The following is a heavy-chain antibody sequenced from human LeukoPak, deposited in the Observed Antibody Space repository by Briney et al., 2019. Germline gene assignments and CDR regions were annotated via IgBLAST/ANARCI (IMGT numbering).Heavy chain of an antibody. CDR1: GDSISSYF. CDR3: ARDSHSVDTATPRGFDP. V-gene: IGHV4-59*01. J-gene: IGHJ5*02. D-gene: IGHD2-15*01. CDR2: FHDSGSA. Sequence: SETLSLTCTVSGDSISSYFGSWIRQPPGKGLEWIGYFHDSGSANYNPSLKSRITMSVDTSKNQFSLKLRSVTAADTAVYYRARDSHSVDTATPRGFDPWGQGTLVTVSS.